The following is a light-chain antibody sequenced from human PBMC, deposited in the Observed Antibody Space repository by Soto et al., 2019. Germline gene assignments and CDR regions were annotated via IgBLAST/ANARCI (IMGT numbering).Light chain of an antibody. J-gene: IGKJ1*01. CDR2: DAS. V-gene: IGKV3-20*01. CDR3: QQYNTYSWT. CDR1: QSVSDTH. Sequence: EIVLTQSPGTLSLSPGERATLSCRASQSVSDTHVAWYQQRPGQAPRLLIYDASRRDIGVPDRFSGSGSGTDFTLTISSLQPDDFATYFCQQYNTYSWTFGQGTKVDI.